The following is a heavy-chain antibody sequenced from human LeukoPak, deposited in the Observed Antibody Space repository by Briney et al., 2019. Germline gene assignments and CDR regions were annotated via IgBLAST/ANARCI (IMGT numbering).Heavy chain of an antibody. CDR2: INPNSGGT. CDR1: GYTFTGYY. Sequence: ASVKVSCKASGYTFTGYYMHWVRQAPGQGLEWMGWINPNSGGTNYAQKFQGRVTMTRDTSISTAYMELSRLRSDDTAVYYCARGGDYYGSGSQPFDYWGQGTLVTVSS. CDR3: ARGGDYYGSGSQPFDY. J-gene: IGHJ4*02. D-gene: IGHD3-10*01. V-gene: IGHV1-2*02.